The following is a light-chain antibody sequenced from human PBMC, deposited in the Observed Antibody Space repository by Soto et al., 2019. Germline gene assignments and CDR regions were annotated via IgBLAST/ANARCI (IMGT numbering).Light chain of an antibody. V-gene: IGKV1-5*01. CDR2: DAS. CDR3: PPYTIPPLP. J-gene: IGKJ4*01. CDR1: RSISSW. Sequence: GDRGTMTCRASRSISSWLAWYQQKPGKAPKFLIYDASNFASGFPSRFSGSGSGTEFTLTISSLQRDGFATYYCPPYTIPPLPFRGGNTADVK.